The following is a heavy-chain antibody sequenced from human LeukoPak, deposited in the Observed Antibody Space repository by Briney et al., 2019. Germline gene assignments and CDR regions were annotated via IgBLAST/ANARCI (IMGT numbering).Heavy chain of an antibody. D-gene: IGHD3-22*01. J-gene: IGHJ3*02. CDR3: ARFTGGYHDAFDI. Sequence: SGGSLRLSCAASGFTFSSYAMSWVRQAPGKGLEWVSAISGSGGSTYYADSVKGRFTISRDNSKNTLYLQMNSLRAEDTAVYYCARFTGGYHDAFDIWGQGTMVTVSS. CDR2: ISGSGGST. CDR1: GFTFSSYA. V-gene: IGHV3-23*01.